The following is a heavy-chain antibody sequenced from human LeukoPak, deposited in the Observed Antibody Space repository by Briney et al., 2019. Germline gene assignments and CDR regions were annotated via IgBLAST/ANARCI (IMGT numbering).Heavy chain of an antibody. Sequence: SETLSLTCTVSGGSISSYYWSWIRQPPGKGLEWIGYIYYSGSTNYNPSLKSRVTISVDTSKNQFSLKLSSVTAADTAVYYCASRIAAAGFSFDYWGQGTLVTVSS. J-gene: IGHJ4*02. CDR2: IYYSGST. CDR1: GGSISSYY. D-gene: IGHD6-13*01. V-gene: IGHV4-59*01. CDR3: ASRIAAAGFSFDY.